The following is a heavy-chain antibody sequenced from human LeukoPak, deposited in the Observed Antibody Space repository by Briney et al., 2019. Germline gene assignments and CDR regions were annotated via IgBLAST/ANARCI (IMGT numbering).Heavy chain of an antibody. D-gene: IGHD6-13*01. Sequence: GGSLRLSCAASGFTFSDYYMSWIRQARGKGLEWVSYISSSGSTIYYADSVKGRFTISRDNAKNSLYLQMNSLRAEDTAVYYCARVAAAADAFDIWGQGTMVTVSS. CDR1: GFTFSDYY. CDR3: ARVAAAADAFDI. V-gene: IGHV3-11*01. J-gene: IGHJ3*02. CDR2: ISSSGSTI.